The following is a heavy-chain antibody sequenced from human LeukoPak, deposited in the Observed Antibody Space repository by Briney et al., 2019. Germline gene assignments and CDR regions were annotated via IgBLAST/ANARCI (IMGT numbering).Heavy chain of an antibody. Sequence: PGGSLRLSCAASGFTFSSYAMSWGRQAPGKGLEWVSAISGSGGSTYYADSVKGRFTISRDNSKNTLYLQMNSLRAEDTAVYYCAKGLYYYDSSGYYLTGGPFDYWGQGTLVTVSS. CDR2: ISGSGGST. CDR1: GFTFSSYA. D-gene: IGHD3-22*01. V-gene: IGHV3-23*01. CDR3: AKGLYYYDSSGYYLTGGPFDY. J-gene: IGHJ4*02.